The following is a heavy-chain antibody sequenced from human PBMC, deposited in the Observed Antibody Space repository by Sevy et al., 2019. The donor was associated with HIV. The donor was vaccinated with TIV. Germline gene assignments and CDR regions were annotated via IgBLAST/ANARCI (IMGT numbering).Heavy chain of an antibody. D-gene: IGHD1-26*01. CDR3: AKDIGSWDYYGMDV. CDR2: IRYDGSNK. Sequence: GGSLRLSCAASGFTFSSYGMHWVRQAPGKGLEWVAFIRYDGSNKYYADSVKGRLTISRDNSKNTLYLQMNSLRAEDTAVYYCAKDIGSWDYYGMDVWGQGTTVTVSS. V-gene: IGHV3-30*02. J-gene: IGHJ6*02. CDR1: GFTFSSYG.